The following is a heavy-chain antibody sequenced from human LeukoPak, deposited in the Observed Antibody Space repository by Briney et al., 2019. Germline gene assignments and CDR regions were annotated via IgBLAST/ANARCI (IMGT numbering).Heavy chain of an antibody. Sequence: GESLKISCKGSGYFFTTSWIGWVRQMPGRGLDWMGIIYPGDSSVKYSPSFQGQVTISADKSISNAYLEWSSLRASDTAMYYCASMIRGWGFDYWGQGTPVTVSS. V-gene: IGHV5-51*01. D-gene: IGHD3-10*01. CDR3: ASMIRGWGFDY. CDR2: IYPGDSSV. J-gene: IGHJ4*02. CDR1: GYFFTTSW.